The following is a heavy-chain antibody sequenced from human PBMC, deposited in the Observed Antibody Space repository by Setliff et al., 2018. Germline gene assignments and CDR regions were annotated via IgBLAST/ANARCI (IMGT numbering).Heavy chain of an antibody. CDR3: SRLVRYCSKTTCQTASGAEL. V-gene: IGHV1-18*01. CDR1: GYTFSNYG. D-gene: IGHD2-8*01. J-gene: IGHJ4*02. Sequence: RASVKVSCKASGYTFSNYGITWVRQAPGQGLEWMGWISVYTGNTNYAPKHQGRVTMTTDASTSTAYMELRGLTSDDTAVYYCSRLVRYCSKTTCQTASGAELWGQGTLVTVSS. CDR2: ISVYTGNT.